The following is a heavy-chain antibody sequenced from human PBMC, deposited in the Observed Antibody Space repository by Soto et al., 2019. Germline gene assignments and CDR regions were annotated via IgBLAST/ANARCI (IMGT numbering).Heavy chain of an antibody. V-gene: IGHV1-69*06. J-gene: IGHJ5*02. CDR1: GGTFSSYA. CDR2: IIPIFGTA. D-gene: IGHD6-13*01. Sequence: ASVKVSCKASGGTFSSYAISWVRQAPGQGLEWMGGIIPIFGTANYAQKFQGRVTITADKSTSTAYMELSRLRSEDTAVYYCARQPLTTSIAAGIDNWFDPWGQGTLVTVSS. CDR3: ARQPLTTSIAAGIDNWFDP.